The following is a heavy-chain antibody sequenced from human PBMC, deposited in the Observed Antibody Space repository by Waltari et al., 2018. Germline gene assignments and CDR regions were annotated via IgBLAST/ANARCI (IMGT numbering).Heavy chain of an antibody. J-gene: IGHJ4*02. V-gene: IGHV1-2*02. CDR2: VNPDTGYA. CDR1: GYIFTNYY. CDR3: ARDRTTMAARPGDX. D-gene: IGHD6-6*01. Sequence: QVLLVQSGAEVKKPGASVKVSCKASGYIFTNYYLHWVRQAPGQXPEWMGWVNPDTGYANYAXNFRGRVTMTWDTSINTAFMDLSGLKSDDTAVYYXARDRTTMAARPGDXWXXXTLVTVSS.